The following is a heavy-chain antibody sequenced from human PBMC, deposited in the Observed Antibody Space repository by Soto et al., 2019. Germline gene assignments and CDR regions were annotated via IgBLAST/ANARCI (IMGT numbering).Heavy chain of an antibody. J-gene: IGHJ5*02. CDR3: ARDAYSSSHNWFDP. V-gene: IGHV3-74*01. Sequence: GGSLRLSCAASGFTFSSYWMHWVRQAPGKGLVWVSRINSDGSSTSYADSVKGRFTISRDNAKNTLYLQMKSLRAEDTAVYYCARDAYSSSHNWFDPWGQGTLVTVSS. CDR2: INSDGSST. CDR1: GFTFSSYW. D-gene: IGHD6-13*01.